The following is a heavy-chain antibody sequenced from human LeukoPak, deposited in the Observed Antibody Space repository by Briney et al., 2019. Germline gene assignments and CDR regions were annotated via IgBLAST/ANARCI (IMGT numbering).Heavy chain of an antibody. CDR2: ITGSGDGT. J-gene: IGHJ5*02. CDR3: AKRDVYDTSSYRPFCLS. Sequence: GGSLRLSCAASGFTFSGYAMTWVRQAPGKGLEWVSGITGSGDGTHYAESVKGRSTISRDNSKSTVYLQMNSLTVEDTAIYYCAKRDVYDTSSYRPFCLSWGRGTLVTVSS. D-gene: IGHD3-16*02. V-gene: IGHV3-23*01. CDR1: GFTFSGYA.